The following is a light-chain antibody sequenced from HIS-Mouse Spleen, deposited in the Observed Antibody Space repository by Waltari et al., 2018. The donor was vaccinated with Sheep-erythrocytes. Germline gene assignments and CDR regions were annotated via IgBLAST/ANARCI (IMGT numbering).Light chain of an antibody. CDR3: QQSNNYPRT. V-gene: IGKV1D-13*01. CDR1: QGISSA. CDR2: DAS. J-gene: IGKJ1*01. Sequence: AIQLTQSPSSLSASVGDRVTITCRASQGISSALAWYQQKPGQAPKLLIYDASSLESGVPSRFSGSGSGTDFTLTISSLQPEDFATYYCQQSNNYPRTFGQGTKVEIK.